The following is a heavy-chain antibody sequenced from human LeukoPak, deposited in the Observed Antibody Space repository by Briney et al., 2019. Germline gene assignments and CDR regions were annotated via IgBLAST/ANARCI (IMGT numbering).Heavy chain of an antibody. Sequence: KSSETLSLTCAVYGGSFSGYYWSWIRQPPGKGLEWIGEINHYGSTNYNPSLKSRITISVDTSKNQFSLKLSSVTAADTAVYYCARLPDYYSRHGAPGWGQGTLVTVSS. CDR3: ARLPDYYSRHGAPG. J-gene: IGHJ4*02. CDR1: GGSFSGYY. CDR2: INHYGST. V-gene: IGHV4-34*01. D-gene: IGHD3-10*01.